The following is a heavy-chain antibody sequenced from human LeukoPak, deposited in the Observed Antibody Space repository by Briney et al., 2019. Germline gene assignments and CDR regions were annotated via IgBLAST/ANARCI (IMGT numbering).Heavy chain of an antibody. CDR1: GLSVSGHY. CDR3: ARGNTGYSSAWGRDFVY. D-gene: IGHD6-19*01. CDR2: LYNGGDP. J-gene: IGHJ4*02. V-gene: IGHV3-66*01. Sequence: GGSLRLSCAAAGLSVSGHYMSWVRQAPGKGREWVWGLYNGGDPYYADSVKGRFTISRDTSKNTLYLQMNGLRAEDTAVYYCARGNTGYSSAWGRDFVYWGQGTLVTVSS.